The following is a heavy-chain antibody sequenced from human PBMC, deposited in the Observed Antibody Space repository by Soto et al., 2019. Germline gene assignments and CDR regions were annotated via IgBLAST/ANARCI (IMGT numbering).Heavy chain of an antibody. J-gene: IGHJ4*02. CDR1: GFTFSSYA. Sequence: QVQLVESGGGVVQPGRSLRLSCAASGFTFSSYAMHWVRQAPGKGLEWVAVISYDGSNKYYADSVKGRFTISRDNSKNTLYLQMNSRRAEDTAVYYCAREKVAGLDYWGQGTLVTVSS. D-gene: IGHD6-19*01. V-gene: IGHV3-30-3*01. CDR3: AREKVAGLDY. CDR2: ISYDGSNK.